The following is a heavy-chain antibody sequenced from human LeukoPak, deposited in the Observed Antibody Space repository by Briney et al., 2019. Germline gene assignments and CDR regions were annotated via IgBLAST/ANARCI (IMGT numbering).Heavy chain of an antibody. D-gene: IGHD4-23*01. J-gene: IGHJ5*02. CDR3: ARDYGGNLGWFDP. CDR2: IYSGGST. Sequence: GGSLRLSCAASGFTVSSNYMSWVRQAPGKGLEWVSVIYSGGSTYYADSVKGRFTIPRDNSKNTLYLQMNSLRAEDTAVYYCARDYGGNLGWFDPWGQGTLVTVSS. CDR1: GFTVSSNY. V-gene: IGHV3-53*01.